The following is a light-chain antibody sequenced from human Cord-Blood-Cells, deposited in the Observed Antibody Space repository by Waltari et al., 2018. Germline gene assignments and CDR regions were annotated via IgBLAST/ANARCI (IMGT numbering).Light chain of an antibody. CDR2: GAS. V-gene: IGKV3-15*01. Sequence: IVVPPSPVTLSVSPGGRAPLSCRASQSVSSNLAWYQQKPGQAPRLLIYGASTRATGIPARFSGSGSGTEFTLTISSLQSEDFAVYYCQQYNNWLYTFGQGTKLEIK. CDR3: QQYNNWLYT. CDR1: QSVSSN. J-gene: IGKJ2*01.